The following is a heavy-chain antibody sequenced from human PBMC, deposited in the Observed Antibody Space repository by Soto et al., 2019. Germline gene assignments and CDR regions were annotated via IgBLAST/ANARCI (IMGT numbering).Heavy chain of an antibody. Sequence: QVQLQESGPGLVKPSGTLSLTCTVSGGSIKTNVWWSWVRQPPGKGLKWIGEIFHNGNTYYNPSLQSRVTMSVDKSKNQFSLMLTSVTAADTAMYYCARDAAVPGEADRFDYWGQGILVTVSS. V-gene: IGHV4-4*02. CDR1: GGSIKTNVW. D-gene: IGHD3-10*01. CDR3: ARDAAVPGEADRFDY. CDR2: IFHNGNT. J-gene: IGHJ4*02.